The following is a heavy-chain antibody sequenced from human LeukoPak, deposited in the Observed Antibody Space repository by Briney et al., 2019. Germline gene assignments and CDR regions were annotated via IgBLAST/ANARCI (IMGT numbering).Heavy chain of an antibody. CDR2: IRYDGSNK. D-gene: IGHD6-13*01. Sequence: GGSLRLSCAASGFTFSSYGMHWVRQAPGKGLEWVAFIRYDGSNKYYADSVKGRFTISRDNSKNTLYLQMNSLRAEDTAVYYCAKDAVPYSSSWYNYWGQGTLVTVSS. J-gene: IGHJ4*02. CDR3: AKDAVPYSSSWYNY. V-gene: IGHV3-30*02. CDR1: GFTFSSYG.